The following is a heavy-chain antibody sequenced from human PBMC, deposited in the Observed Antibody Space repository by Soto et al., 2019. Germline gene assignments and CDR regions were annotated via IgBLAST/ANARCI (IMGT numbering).Heavy chain of an antibody. CDR3: ARGWDHLAHYNWFDP. Sequence: QGQVVQSGAEVKKPGASVKVSCKASGYSFTNYAMHWVRQAPGQRLEWMGWINAGNGNTEYSQRFRGRVTMTSDTSASTADMELSRLTSADTAVYYCARGWDHLAHYNWFDPWGQGTLVTVSS. CDR2: INAGNGNT. CDR1: GYSFTNYA. V-gene: IGHV1-3*01. D-gene: IGHD1-26*01. J-gene: IGHJ5*02.